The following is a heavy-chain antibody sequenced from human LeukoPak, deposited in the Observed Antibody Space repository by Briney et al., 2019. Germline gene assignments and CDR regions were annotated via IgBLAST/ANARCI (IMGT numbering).Heavy chain of an antibody. D-gene: IGHD5-18*01. CDR2: IYYSGST. CDR1: GGSFSSSSYY. J-gene: IGHJ4*02. CDR3: ARERERGYSYGYFDY. V-gene: IGHV4-61*01. Sequence: SETLSLTCTVSGGSFSSSSYYWGWIRQPPGKGLEWIGYIYYSGSTNYNPSLKSRVTISVDTSKNQFSLKLSSVTAADTAVYYCARERERGYSYGYFDYWGQGTLVTVSS.